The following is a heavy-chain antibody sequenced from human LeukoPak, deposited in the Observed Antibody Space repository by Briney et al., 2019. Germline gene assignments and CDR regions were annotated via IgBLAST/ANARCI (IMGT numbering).Heavy chain of an antibody. J-gene: IGHJ4*02. CDR2: IYYSGST. CDR1: GGSISSYY. CDR3: ARATYYYDSSGYQYRPFDY. D-gene: IGHD3-22*01. Sequence: SETLSLTCTVSGGSISSYYWSWIRQPPGKGLEWIGYIYYSGSTNYNPPLKSRVTISVDTSKNQFSLKLSSVTAADTAVYYCARATYYYDSSGYQYRPFDYWGQGTLVTVSS. V-gene: IGHV4-59*08.